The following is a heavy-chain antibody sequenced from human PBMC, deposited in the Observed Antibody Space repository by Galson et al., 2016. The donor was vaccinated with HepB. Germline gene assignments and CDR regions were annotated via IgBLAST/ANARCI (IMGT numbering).Heavy chain of an antibody. CDR1: GFTLGSYG. Sequence: SLRLSCAASGFTLGSYGLHWVRQAPGKGLEWVGFISSDGHNRYYGDSVKGRFTISRDNAKNSLYLQMNSLRAEDTAVYYCARADSVFDYWGQGTLVTVSS. D-gene: IGHD2-15*01. V-gene: IGHV3-30*03. CDR3: ARADSVFDY. J-gene: IGHJ4*02. CDR2: ISSDGHNR.